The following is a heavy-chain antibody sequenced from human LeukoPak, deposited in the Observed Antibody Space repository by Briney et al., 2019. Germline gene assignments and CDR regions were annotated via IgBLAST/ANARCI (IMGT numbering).Heavy chain of an antibody. CDR1: GFIFSGSG. D-gene: IGHD3-22*01. V-gene: IGHV3-30*02. Sequence: GGSLRLSCAASGFIFSGSGMHWVRQAPGKGLAWVSFIRYDGSKKHYADSVKGRFTISRDTAKNSLYLQMNSLRAEDTAVYYCTSSGYFSHNWFDPWGQGTLVTVSS. J-gene: IGHJ5*02. CDR2: IRYDGSKK. CDR3: TSSGYFSHNWFDP.